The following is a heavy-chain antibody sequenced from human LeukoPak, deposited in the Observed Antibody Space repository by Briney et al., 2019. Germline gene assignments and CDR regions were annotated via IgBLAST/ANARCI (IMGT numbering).Heavy chain of an antibody. J-gene: IGHJ6*02. CDR2: INRDGSST. CDR3: ARDYQYGLDV. V-gene: IGHV3-74*01. CDR1: GFTFGKSW. Sequence: GGSLRLSCAASGFTFGKSWIHWVRQAPGKGVVWVSHINRDGSSTNYADSVKGRSIISRDNAKNTLSLQMNRLRAEDTAVYYCARDYQYGLDVWGQGTTVTVSS.